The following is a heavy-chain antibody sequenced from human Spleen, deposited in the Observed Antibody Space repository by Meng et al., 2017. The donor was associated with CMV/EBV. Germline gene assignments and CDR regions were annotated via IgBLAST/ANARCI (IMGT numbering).Heavy chain of an antibody. CDR3: ARDSSMVRGRD. CDR1: GFTFHDFG. CDR2: IKQDGSEK. Sequence: GESLKISCAASGFTFHDFGMSWVRQAPGKGLEWVANIKQDGSEKYYVDSVKGRFTISRDNAKNSLYLQMNSLRAEDTAVYYCARDSSMVRGRDWGQGTLVTVSS. V-gene: IGHV3-7*01. D-gene: IGHD3-10*01. J-gene: IGHJ4*02.